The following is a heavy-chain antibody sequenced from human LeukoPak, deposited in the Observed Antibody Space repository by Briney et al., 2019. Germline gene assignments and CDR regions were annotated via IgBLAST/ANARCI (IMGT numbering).Heavy chain of an antibody. V-gene: IGHV3-23*01. Sequence: PGGSLRLSCAASGFPFSNYAMSRVGQAPGKGPELVSSISGSGDSAYYVDSVKGRFTISRDNTRNTLYLQMNSLRAEDSAVYYCAKVQWVGWHYGDLDYWGQGTLVTVSS. CDR2: ISGSGDSA. CDR3: AKVQWVGWHYGDLDY. CDR1: GFPFSNYA. J-gene: IGHJ4*02. D-gene: IGHD4-17*01.